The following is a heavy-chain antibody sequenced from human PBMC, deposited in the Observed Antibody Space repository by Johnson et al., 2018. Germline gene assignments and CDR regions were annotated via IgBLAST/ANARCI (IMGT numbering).Heavy chain of an antibody. CDR3: ARVDYYGWPFDI. J-gene: IGHJ3*02. Sequence: EVQLVESGGGLVQXGGSLRLXCTASGFIFSRYWMTWVRQAPGKGLEWVANINQGASVKKYVHSVKGRLTISGAAAKNSLYLQLNSLSAEDPALYYWARVDYYGWPFDIWGQGTMVTVSS. CDR2: INQGASVK. D-gene: IGHD1-26*01. CDR1: GFIFSRYW. V-gene: IGHV3-7*01.